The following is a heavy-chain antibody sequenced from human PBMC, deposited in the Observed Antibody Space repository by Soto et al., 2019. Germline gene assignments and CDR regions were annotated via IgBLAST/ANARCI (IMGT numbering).Heavy chain of an antibody. J-gene: IGHJ6*02. CDR1: GYSFTSYW. V-gene: IGHV5-51*01. CDR3: AGHILGGAPNGGSSSFYYYYGMDV. Sequence: GESLKISCKGSGYSFTSYWIGWVRQMPGKGLEWMGIIYPGDSDTRYSPSFQGQVTISADKSISTAYLRWSSLKASDTAMYYCAGHILGGAPNGGSSSFYYYYGMDVWGQGTTVTVSS. D-gene: IGHD6-6*01. CDR2: IYPGDSDT.